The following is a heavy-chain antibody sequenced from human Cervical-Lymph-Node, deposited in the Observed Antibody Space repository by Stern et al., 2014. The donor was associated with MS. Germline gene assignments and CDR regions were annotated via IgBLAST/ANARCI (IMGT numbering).Heavy chain of an antibody. D-gene: IGHD5-24*01. CDR2: IIPVLGSA. Sequence: VQLLESGAEVKKPGSSVKVSCQASGGIFNSLAISWVRQASGQGLEWMGGIIPVLGSANYAQKFQERVTITADASTRTVYLELSSLRSEDTAVYFCARDRRVGHTYAFDNWGQGTLVTVSS. CDR1: GGIFNSLA. J-gene: IGHJ3*02. V-gene: IGHV1-69*01. CDR3: ARDRRVGHTYAFDN.